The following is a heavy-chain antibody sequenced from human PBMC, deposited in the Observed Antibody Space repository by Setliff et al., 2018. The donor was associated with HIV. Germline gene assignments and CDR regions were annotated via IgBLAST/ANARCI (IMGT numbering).Heavy chain of an antibody. Sequence: SETLSLTCNVSGGSIISGSYYWSWIRQPAGKGLEWIGRIYTSGGVTYNPSLESRVTISVDTSKNQFSLKLTSVTAAATAVYYCARWRHSSTWYMGFDPWGRGILVTVSS. CDR1: GGSIISGSYY. CDR3: ARWRHSSTWYMGFDP. CDR2: IYTSGGV. D-gene: IGHD6-13*01. J-gene: IGHJ5*02. V-gene: IGHV4-61*02.